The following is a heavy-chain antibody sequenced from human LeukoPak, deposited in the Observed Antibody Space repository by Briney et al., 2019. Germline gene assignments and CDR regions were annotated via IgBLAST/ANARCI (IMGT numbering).Heavy chain of an antibody. CDR3: ASTAPTYCYGSGNIGYFDY. Sequence: SETLSLTCAVSGGSISSGGYSWSWIRQPPGKGLEWIGYIYHSGSTYYNPSLKSRVTISVDRSKNQFSLKLSSVTAADTAVYYCASTAPTYCYGSGNIGYFDYWGQGTLVTVSS. J-gene: IGHJ4*02. CDR2: IYHSGST. V-gene: IGHV4-30-2*01. D-gene: IGHD3-10*01. CDR1: GGSISSGGYS.